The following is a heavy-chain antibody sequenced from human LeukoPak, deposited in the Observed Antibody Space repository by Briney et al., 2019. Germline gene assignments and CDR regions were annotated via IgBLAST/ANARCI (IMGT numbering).Heavy chain of an antibody. D-gene: IGHD3-10*01. CDR2: ISYDGSNK. J-gene: IGHJ4*02. CDR1: GFTFSSYG. CDR3: AKDDNYGSGSPFDY. Sequence: GGSLRLSCAASGFTFSSYGMHWVRQAPGKGLEWVAVISYDGSNKYYADSVKGRLTISRDNSKNTLYLQMNSLRAEDTAVYYCAKDDNYGSGSPFDYWGQGTLVTVSS. V-gene: IGHV3-30*18.